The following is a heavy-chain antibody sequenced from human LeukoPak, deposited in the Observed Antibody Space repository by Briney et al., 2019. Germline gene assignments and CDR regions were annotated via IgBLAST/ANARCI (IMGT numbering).Heavy chain of an antibody. J-gene: IGHJ5*02. D-gene: IGHD3-10*01. CDR1: GFTFSSYS. V-gene: IGHV3-48*01. CDR3: ARDGWFGDYNWFDP. Sequence: GGSLRLSCAASGFTFSSYSMNWVRQAPGKGLEWVSYISSASNTIYYADSEKGRFTISRDNAKNSLYLQMNSLRAEDTAMYYCARDGWFGDYNWFDPWGQGTLVTVSS. CDR2: ISSASNTI.